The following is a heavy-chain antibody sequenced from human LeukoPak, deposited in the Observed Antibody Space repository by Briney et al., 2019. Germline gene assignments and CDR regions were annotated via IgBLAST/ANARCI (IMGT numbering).Heavy chain of an antibody. CDR1: GGSMSDNF. V-gene: IGHV4-4*07. D-gene: IGHD3-10*01. CDR3: ARCSYYGAGNSPYDL. CDR2: IYPAGFT. Sequence: KPSETLSLTCTLSGGSMSDNFWNWIRQPAGKGLEWVGRIYPAGFTSYNPSLESRLTMSIDTSKNQFSLRLRSVSAADTAVYYCARCSYYGAGNSPYDLWGQGTLVTVSS. J-gene: IGHJ4*02.